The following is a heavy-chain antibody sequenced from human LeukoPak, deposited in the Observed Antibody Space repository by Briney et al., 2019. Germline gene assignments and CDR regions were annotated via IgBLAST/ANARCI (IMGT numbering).Heavy chain of an antibody. Sequence: ASVKVSCKTSGYTFTSYDINWVRQATGQGLEWMGWMNPNSGNTGYAQKFQGRVTMTRNTSISTAYMELSSLRSEDTAAYYCARGLGEYYGMDVWGQGTTVTVSS. CDR1: GYTFTSYD. CDR2: MNPNSGNT. V-gene: IGHV1-8*01. J-gene: IGHJ6*02. CDR3: ARGLGEYYGMDV. D-gene: IGHD3-10*01.